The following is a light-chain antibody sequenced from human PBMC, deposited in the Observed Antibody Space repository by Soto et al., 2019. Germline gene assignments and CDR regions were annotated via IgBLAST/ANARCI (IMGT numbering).Light chain of an antibody. V-gene: IGLV2-14*01. CDR2: DVS. CDR1: SSDVGGDKY. Sequence: QSVLTQPASVSGSPGQSITISCTGTSSDVGGDKYVSWYQQHPGKAPKLMIYDVSNRPSGVPNRVSGSKSGNTASLTISGLQAEDEADYYCSSYTSSSTLLYVFGTGTKLTVL. J-gene: IGLJ1*01. CDR3: SSYTSSSTLLYV.